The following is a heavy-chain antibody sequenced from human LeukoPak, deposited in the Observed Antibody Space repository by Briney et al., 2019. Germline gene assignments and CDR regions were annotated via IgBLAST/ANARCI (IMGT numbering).Heavy chain of an antibody. Sequence: PGGSLRLSCAASGFAFSTFGMHWGRQAPGKGLEWVAVISYDGSNKYYADSVKGRFTISRDNSKNTLYLQMNSLKTEDTAVYYCTTVISGWYSPFDYWGQGTLVTVSS. J-gene: IGHJ4*02. CDR1: GFAFSTFG. CDR3: TTVISGWYSPFDY. V-gene: IGHV3-30*03. CDR2: ISYDGSNK. D-gene: IGHD6-19*01.